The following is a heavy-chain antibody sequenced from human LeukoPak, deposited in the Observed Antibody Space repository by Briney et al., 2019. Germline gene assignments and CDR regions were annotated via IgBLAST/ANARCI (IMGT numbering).Heavy chain of an antibody. CDR1: GYTLTGYY. CDR2: INLKSGGT. J-gene: IGHJ4*02. CDR3: ARSPDTLTGENFDY. V-gene: IGHV1-2*02. Sequence: ASVKVSCKASGYTLTGYYMHWVRQAPGQGLEWMGWINLKSGGTNSAEKFQVRVTMTRDTTTSTAYMELSRLRFDDTAVYYCARSPDTLTGENFDYWGQGTLVTVSS. D-gene: IGHD3-9*01.